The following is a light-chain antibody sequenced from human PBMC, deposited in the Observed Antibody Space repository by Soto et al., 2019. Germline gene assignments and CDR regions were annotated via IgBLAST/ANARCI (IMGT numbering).Light chain of an antibody. CDR1: QSIGSN. CDR2: EAS. Sequence: EIVMTQSPATLSVSPGERVTLSCRASQSIGSNVAWYQQRPGQAPRLLLYEASSMATGVPARFSGSGSGTDFTLTISSLQSEDFAVYYCQQYDDWPPITFGGGTKVEI. CDR3: QQYDDWPPIT. J-gene: IGKJ4*01. V-gene: IGKV3-15*01.